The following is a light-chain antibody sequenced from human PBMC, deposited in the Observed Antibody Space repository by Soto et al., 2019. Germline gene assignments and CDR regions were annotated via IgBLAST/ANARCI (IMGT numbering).Light chain of an antibody. J-gene: IGLJ1*01. V-gene: IGLV2-14*04. CDR1: SSDVGGYNY. CDR3: SSYTSSSTRV. Sequence: ISNTRTSSDVGGYNYVSWYQQHPGKAPKLMIYDVSNRPSGVSNRFSGSKSGNTASLSISGLQVEEEADYYCSSYTSSSTRVFGPGTKVTVL. CDR2: DVS.